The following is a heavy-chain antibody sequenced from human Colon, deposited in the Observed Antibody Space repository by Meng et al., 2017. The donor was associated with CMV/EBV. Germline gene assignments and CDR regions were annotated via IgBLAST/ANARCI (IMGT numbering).Heavy chain of an antibody. D-gene: IGHD6-13*01. CDR2: IYYSGST. CDR1: GESFSGFY. CDR3: ARAAAAGEYYFDY. V-gene: IGHV4-34*01. J-gene: IGHJ4*02. Sequence: QVQLQQWGAGLLKPSETLSLTCAVYGESFSGFYWSWIRQPPGKGLEWIGSIYYSGSTYYNPSLKSRVTISVDTSKNQFSLKLSSVTAADTAVYYCARAAAAGEYYFDYWGQGTLVTVSS.